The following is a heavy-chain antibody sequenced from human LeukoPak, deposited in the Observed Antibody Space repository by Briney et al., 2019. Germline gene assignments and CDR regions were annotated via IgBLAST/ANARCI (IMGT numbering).Heavy chain of an antibody. CDR3: ARCPAAGTIRDFDY. CDR2: IYYSGST. D-gene: IGHD6-13*01. V-gene: IGHV4-39*07. CDR1: GGSISSSSYY. Sequence: PSETLSLTCTVSGGSISSSSYYWGWIRQPPGKGLESIGSIYYSGSTYYNPSLKSRVTISVDTSKNQFSLKLSSVTAADTAVYYCARCPAAGTIRDFDYWGQGTLVTVSS. J-gene: IGHJ4*02.